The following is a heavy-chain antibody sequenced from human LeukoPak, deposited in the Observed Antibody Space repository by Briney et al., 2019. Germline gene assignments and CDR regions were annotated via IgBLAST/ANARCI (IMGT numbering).Heavy chain of an antibody. J-gene: IGHJ4*02. D-gene: IGHD3-22*01. CDR2: IYYSGST. Sequence: SETLSLTCTVSGGSVSSGSYYWSWIRQPPGKGLEWIGYIYYSGSTYYNPSLKSRVTISVDTSKNQFSLKLSSVTAADTAVYYCARVRKALYYYDSSGYYYFDYWGQGTLVTVSS. CDR1: GGSVSSGSYY. V-gene: IGHV4-31*03. CDR3: ARVRKALYYYDSSGYYYFDY.